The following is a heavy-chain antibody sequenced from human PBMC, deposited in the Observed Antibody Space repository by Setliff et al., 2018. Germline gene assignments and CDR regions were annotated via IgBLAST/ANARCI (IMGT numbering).Heavy chain of an antibody. CDR1: GYSISSGYY. D-gene: IGHD2-15*01. Sequence: SETLSLTCTVSGYSISSGYYWGWIRQPPGKGLEWIGSIDHSGSTNYNSSLKSRVTMSVDRYENQFSLTLSSVTAAETTVYYCARVMGGYCSGGSCESDYWGQGTLVTVSS. CDR2: IDHSGST. V-gene: IGHV4-38-2*02. CDR3: ARVMGGYCSGGSCESDY. J-gene: IGHJ4*02.